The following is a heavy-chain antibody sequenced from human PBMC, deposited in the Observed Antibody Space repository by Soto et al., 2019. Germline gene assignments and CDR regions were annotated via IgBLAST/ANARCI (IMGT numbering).Heavy chain of an antibody. CDR1: GGSFSGYY. CDR3: ARGWDDYSNIIPVYFDY. CDR2: INHSGST. D-gene: IGHD4-4*01. J-gene: IGHJ4*02. V-gene: IGHV4-34*01. Sequence: SETLSLTCAVYGGSFSGYYWSWIRQPPGKGLEWIGEINHSGSTNYNPSLKSRVTISVDTSKNQFSLKLSSVTAADTAVYYCARGWDDYSNIIPVYFDYWGQGTLVTVSS.